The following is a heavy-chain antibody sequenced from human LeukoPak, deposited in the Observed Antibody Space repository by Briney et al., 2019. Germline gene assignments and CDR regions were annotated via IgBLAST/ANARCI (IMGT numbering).Heavy chain of an antibody. CDR2: INHSGST. CDR3: ARGRVNYYYYYMDV. V-gene: IGHV4-34*01. J-gene: IGHJ6*03. D-gene: IGHD2-21*01. CDR1: GGSFSGHY. Sequence: SETLSLTCAVYGGSFSGHYWSWIRQPPVKGLEWSGEINHSGSTNYNPTLKSRVPISVDTSKNQFSLKLSSVTAADTAVYYCARGRVNYYYYYMDVWGKGTTVTVSS.